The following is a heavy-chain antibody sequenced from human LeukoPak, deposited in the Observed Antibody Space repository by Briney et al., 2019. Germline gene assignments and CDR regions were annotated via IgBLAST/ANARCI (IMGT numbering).Heavy chain of an antibody. J-gene: IGHJ4*02. D-gene: IGHD3-10*01. CDR1: GSSISSSSYY. Sequence: SETLSLTCTVSGSSISSSSYYWGWIRQPPGKGLEWIGSIYYSGSTYYNPSLKSRVTISVDTSKNQFSLKLSSVTAADTAVYYCARAGFGVLWFGEIDYWGQGTLVTVSS. CDR3: ARAGFGVLWFGEIDY. V-gene: IGHV4-39*07. CDR2: IYYSGST.